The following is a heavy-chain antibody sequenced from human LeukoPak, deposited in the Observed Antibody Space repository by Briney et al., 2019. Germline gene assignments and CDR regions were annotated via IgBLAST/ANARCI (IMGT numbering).Heavy chain of an antibody. Sequence: GGSLRLSCSASGFIFSNYAMHWVRQSPGRGPEYVSAISTTGGSTYYGDSVKGRFTISRDNSKDTVYLQMNSLRAEDTAIFYCARDIELSTWGPGTMVTVSS. CDR2: ISTTGGST. J-gene: IGHJ3*01. CDR3: ARDIELST. V-gene: IGHV3-64*04. CDR1: GFIFSNYA. D-gene: IGHD3-16*02.